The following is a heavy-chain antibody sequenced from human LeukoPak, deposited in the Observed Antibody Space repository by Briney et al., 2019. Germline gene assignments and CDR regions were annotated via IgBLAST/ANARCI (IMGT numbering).Heavy chain of an antibody. CDR1: GGSISSANYY. CDR2: IYNSGST. D-gene: IGHD4-11*01. V-gene: IGHV4-61*02. Sequence: SETLSLTCTVSGGSISSANYYWSWIRQPAGKGLEWIGRIYNSGSTNYNPSLKSRVTISVDTSKNQFSLKLSSVTAADTAVYYRGRGFWCNYSYLNYYYYMDVWGKGTTVTVSS. CDR3: GRGFWCNYSYLNYYYYMDV. J-gene: IGHJ6*03.